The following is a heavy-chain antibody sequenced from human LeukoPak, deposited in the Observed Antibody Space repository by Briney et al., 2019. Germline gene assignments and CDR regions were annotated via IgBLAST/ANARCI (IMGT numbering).Heavy chain of an antibody. V-gene: IGHV3-23*01. J-gene: IGHJ6*03. CDR3: ARDKSMDV. Sequence: GGSLRLSCAASGFTFSSYAMSWVRQAPGKGLEWVSAVSDNGGSTYYADSVKGRFTISRDNSKNTLYLQMNSLRAEDTAVYYCARDKSMDVWGKGTTVTISS. CDR1: GFTFSSYA. CDR2: VSDNGGST.